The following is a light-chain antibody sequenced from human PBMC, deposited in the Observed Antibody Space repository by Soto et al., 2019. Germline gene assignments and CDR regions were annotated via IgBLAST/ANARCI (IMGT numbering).Light chain of an antibody. J-gene: IGKJ4*01. V-gene: IGKV3-20*01. CDR2: GAS. CDR1: QSVTNSY. Sequence: EIVLTQSPGTLSLSPGERDTLSCRASQSVTNSYLAWYQQKPGQAPRLLIYGASSRATGILDRFSGSGSGTDFTLTVSRLEPEDFAVYYCQQYGSSPFTFGGGTKVDIK. CDR3: QQYGSSPFT.